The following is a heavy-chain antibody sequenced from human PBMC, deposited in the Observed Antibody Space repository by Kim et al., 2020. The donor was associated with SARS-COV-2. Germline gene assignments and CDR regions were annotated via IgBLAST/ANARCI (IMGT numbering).Heavy chain of an antibody. V-gene: IGHV4-31*02. CDR3: ARTKGLNYPDY. CDR2: T. J-gene: IGHJ4*02. D-gene: IGHD2-8*01. Sequence: TYSDPSLKSRVTISVDTSKNQFSLKLSSVTAADTAVYYCARTKGLNYPDYWGQGTLVTVSS.